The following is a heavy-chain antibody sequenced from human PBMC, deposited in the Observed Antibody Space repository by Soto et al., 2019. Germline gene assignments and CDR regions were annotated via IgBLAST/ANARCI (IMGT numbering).Heavy chain of an antibody. CDR1: GYTFTSYG. V-gene: IGHV1-18*01. Sequence: ASVKVSCKASGYTFTSYGISWVRQAPGQGLEWMGWISAYNGNTNYAQKLQGRVTMTTDTSTSTAYMELRSLRSDDTAVYYCARDLIYYDSSGYYPFDIWGQGTMVT. CDR2: ISAYNGNT. CDR3: ARDLIYYDSSGYYPFDI. D-gene: IGHD3-22*01. J-gene: IGHJ3*02.